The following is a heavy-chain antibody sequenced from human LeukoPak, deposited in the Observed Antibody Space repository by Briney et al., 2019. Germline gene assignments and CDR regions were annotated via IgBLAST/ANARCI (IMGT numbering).Heavy chain of an antibody. V-gene: IGHV3-23*01. CDR2: ISGSGGNT. CDR3: AKGGPTGSNYFDF. Sequence: GGSLRLSCAASGFIFGDYAMSWVRQAPGKGPEWVSAISGSGGNTYYTDAVKGRFTISRDNSKTTLYLQMNSLRADDTAVYYCAKGGPTGSNYFDFWGQGTLVTVSS. CDR1: GFIFGDYA. J-gene: IGHJ4*02. D-gene: IGHD1-26*01.